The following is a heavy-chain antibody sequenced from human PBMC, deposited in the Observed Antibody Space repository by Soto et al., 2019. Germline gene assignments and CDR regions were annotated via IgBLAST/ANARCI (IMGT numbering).Heavy chain of an antibody. J-gene: IGHJ4*02. CDR2: MNPNSGNT. D-gene: IGHD2-8*01. CDR1: GYTFTSYD. CDR3: ARRYCTNGVCYGEYYFDY. Sequence: ASVKVSCKASGYTFTSYDINWVRQATGQGLEWMGWMNPNSGNTGYAQKFQGRVTMTRNTSISAAYMELSSLRSEDTAVYYCARRYCTNGVCYGEYYFDYWGQGTLVTVSS. V-gene: IGHV1-8*01.